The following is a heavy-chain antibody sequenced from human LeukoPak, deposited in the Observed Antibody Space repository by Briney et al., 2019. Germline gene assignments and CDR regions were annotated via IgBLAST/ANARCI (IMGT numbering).Heavy chain of an antibody. V-gene: IGHV4-61*02. CDR3: ARDDTGYSSGWSKDFDY. CDR1: GGSMSSGSYY. D-gene: IGHD6-19*01. Sequence: PSQTLSLTCTVSGGSMSSGSYYWSWIRQPAGKGLEWIGRIYTSGSTNYNPSLKSRVTISLDMSKNQFSLKLGSVTAADTAVYYCARDDTGYSSGWSKDFDYWGQGTLVTVSS. J-gene: IGHJ4*02. CDR2: IYTSGST.